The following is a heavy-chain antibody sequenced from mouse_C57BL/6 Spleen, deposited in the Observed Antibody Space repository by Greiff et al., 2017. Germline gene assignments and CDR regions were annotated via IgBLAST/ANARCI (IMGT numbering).Heavy chain of an antibody. CDR2: IHPNSGST. V-gene: IGHV1-64*01. Sequence: QVQLQQPGAELVKPGASVKLSCKASGYTFTSYWMHWVKQRPGQGLEWIGMIHPNSGSTNYNEKFKSKATLTVDKSSSTAYMQLSSLTSEDSAVYYCARYYDGYPAYYAMDYWGQGTSVTVSS. J-gene: IGHJ4*01. D-gene: IGHD2-3*01. CDR3: ARYYDGYPAYYAMDY. CDR1: GYTFTSYW.